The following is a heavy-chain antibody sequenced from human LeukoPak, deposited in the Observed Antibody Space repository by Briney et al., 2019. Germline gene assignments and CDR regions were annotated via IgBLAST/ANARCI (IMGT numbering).Heavy chain of an antibody. CDR3: AKETGYSSSWLPNYYYYYGMDV. CDR2: ISYDGSNK. Sequence: PGRSLRLSCAASGFTFSSYAMHWVRQAPGKGLEWVAVISYDGSNKYYADSVKGRFTISRDNSKNTLYLQMNSLRAEDTAVYYCAKETGYSSSWLPNYYYYYGMDVWGQGTTVTVSS. D-gene: IGHD6-13*01. V-gene: IGHV3-30-3*02. J-gene: IGHJ6*02. CDR1: GFTFSSYA.